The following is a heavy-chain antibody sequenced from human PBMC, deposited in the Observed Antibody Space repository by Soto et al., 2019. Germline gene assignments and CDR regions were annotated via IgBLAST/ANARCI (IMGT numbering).Heavy chain of an antibody. V-gene: IGHV2-5*02. J-gene: IGHJ4*02. CDR2: IYWDDDK. D-gene: IGHD5-12*01. CDR3: AHKDSRAGYNRALCYFDY. CDR1: GFSLSTSGVG. Sequence: QITLKESGPPLVKPTQTLTLTCTFSGFSLSTSGVGVGWIRQPPGKALEWLALIYWDDDKRYSPSLKSRLTITKDXXTXQXAHTMTNMDPVDTATYYCAHKDSRAGYNRALCYFDYWGQGTLVTVSS.